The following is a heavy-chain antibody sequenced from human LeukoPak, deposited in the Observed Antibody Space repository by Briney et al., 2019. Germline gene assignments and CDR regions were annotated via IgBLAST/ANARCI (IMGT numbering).Heavy chain of an antibody. CDR2: ISGSGGST. V-gene: IGHV3-23*01. CDR1: GFTFSSYA. J-gene: IGHJ4*02. Sequence: GGSLRLSRAVSGFTFSSYAMSWVRQAPGKGLEWVSAISGSGGSTYYADSVKGRFTISRDNSKNTLYLQMNSLRAEDTAVYYCAKEAIPGYSYGLSPFDYWGQGSLVTVSS. CDR3: AKEAIPGYSYGLSPFDY. D-gene: IGHD5-18*01.